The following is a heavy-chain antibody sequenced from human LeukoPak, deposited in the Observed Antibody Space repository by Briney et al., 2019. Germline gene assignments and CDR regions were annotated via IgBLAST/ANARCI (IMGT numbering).Heavy chain of an antibody. CDR2: ISGSGDGT. D-gene: IGHD1-26*01. J-gene: IGHJ4*02. CDR3: AKDLDLGGIYYYFGY. V-gene: IGHV3-23*01. CDR1: GFTFSSYS. Sequence: GGSLRLSCAASGFTFSSYSMNWVRQAPGKGLEWVSGISGSGDGTSYADSVKGRFTISRDNSKNTLYLQMNSLRAEDTAVYYCAKDLDLGGIYYYFGYWGQGTLVTVSS.